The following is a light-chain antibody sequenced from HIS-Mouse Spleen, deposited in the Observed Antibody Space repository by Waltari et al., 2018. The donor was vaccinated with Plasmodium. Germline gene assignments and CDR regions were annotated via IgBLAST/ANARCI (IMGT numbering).Light chain of an antibody. CDR3: QQYGSSTET. CDR2: GAS. Sequence: ELVLTQSPGTLSLSPGERAILSCRASQSVSSSYLAWYQQKPGQAPRLLIYGASSRATGIPDRFSGSGSGTDFTLTISRLEPEDFAVYYCQQYGSSTETFGQGTKLEIK. CDR1: QSVSSSY. J-gene: IGKJ2*01. V-gene: IGKV3-20*01.